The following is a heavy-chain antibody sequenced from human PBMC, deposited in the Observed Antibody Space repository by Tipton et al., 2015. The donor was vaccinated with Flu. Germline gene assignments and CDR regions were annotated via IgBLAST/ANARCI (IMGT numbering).Heavy chain of an antibody. CDR1: GGSISTYF. CDR3: ARSPQTIYDISGYVTPYYFDS. J-gene: IGHJ4*02. CDR2: IDYTGSA. Sequence: LRLSCSVSGGSISTYFWNWIRQPPGKGLEWIGYIDYTGSAYYNPSLRSRVTFSIDTSKNQFSLKVRSVTAADTAVYYCARSPQTIYDISGYVTPYYFDSWGQGTLITVSS. V-gene: IGHV4-59*01. D-gene: IGHD3-22*01.